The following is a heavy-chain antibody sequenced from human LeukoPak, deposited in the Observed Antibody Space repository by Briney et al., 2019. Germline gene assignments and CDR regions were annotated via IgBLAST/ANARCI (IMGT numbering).Heavy chain of an antibody. Sequence: KTSETLSLTCTVSGGSISSYYWSWIRQPPGKGLEWIGYIYYSGSTNYNPSLKSRVTISVDTSKNQFSLKLSSVTAADAAVYYCVRHGTDYGGNSGWYFDLWGRGTLVTVSS. CDR3: VRHGTDYGGNSGWYFDL. CDR1: GGSISSYY. J-gene: IGHJ2*01. D-gene: IGHD4-23*01. V-gene: IGHV4-59*08. CDR2: IYYSGST.